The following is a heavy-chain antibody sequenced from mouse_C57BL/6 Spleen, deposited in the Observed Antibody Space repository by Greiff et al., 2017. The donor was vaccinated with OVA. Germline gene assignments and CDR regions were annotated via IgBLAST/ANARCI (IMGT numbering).Heavy chain of an antibody. D-gene: IGHD2-2*01. CDR3: ARGGLRYGYDVPFDD. J-gene: IGHJ2*01. CDR2: INPSTGGT. CDR1: GYSFTGYY. Sequence: VHVKQSGPELVKPGASVKISCKASGYSFTGYYMNWVKQSPEKSLEWIGEINPSTGGTTYNQKFKAKATLTVDKSSSTAYMQLKSLTSEDSAVYYCARGGLRYGYDVPFDDWGQGTTLTVSS. V-gene: IGHV1-42*01.